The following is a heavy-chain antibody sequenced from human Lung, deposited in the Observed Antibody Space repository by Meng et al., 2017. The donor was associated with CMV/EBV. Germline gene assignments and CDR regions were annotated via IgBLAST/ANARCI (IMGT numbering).Heavy chain of an antibody. CDR3: ARSPTITIFGVIRTSYFDY. D-gene: IGHD3-3*01. J-gene: IGHJ4*02. CDR1: GYTFTDYY. CDR2: INPNCGTT. Sequence: ASXXVSRQPSGYTFTDYYVHWVRQAPGQGLEWMGIINPNCGTTRYAQKFQGRVTMTRDTSTSTVYMELSSLRSEDTAVYYCARSPTITIFGVIRTSYFDYWGQGTLVTVSS. V-gene: IGHV1-46*01.